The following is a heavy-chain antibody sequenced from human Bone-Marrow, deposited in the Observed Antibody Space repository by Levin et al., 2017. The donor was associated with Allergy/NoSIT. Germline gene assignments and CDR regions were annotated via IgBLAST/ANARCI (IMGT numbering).Heavy chain of an antibody. V-gene: IGHV4-4*02. CDR1: GASISSSNW. CDR3: TRRNSSWATFTFDI. J-gene: IGHJ3*02. D-gene: IGHD1/OR15-1a*01. CDR2: IFHSGIA. Sequence: SETLSLTCAVSGASISSSNWWNWVHQTPGGGLGWIGEIFHSGIANYNPSLKSRILISVDKSKNHFSLNLKSVTAADTALYYCTRRNSSWATFTFDIWGHGTMVTVS.